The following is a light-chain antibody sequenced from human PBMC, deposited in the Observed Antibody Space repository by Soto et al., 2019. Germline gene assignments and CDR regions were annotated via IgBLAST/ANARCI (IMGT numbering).Light chain of an antibody. Sequence: DIHMTQSPSTLSASVGDRVTITCRASQSISIWFAWYQQKPGKAPNLLIYKTSTLETGVPSRFSGSGSGTEFTLTISSLQPDDVATYYCQHWNDYSWTFGQGTKVEVK. CDR1: QSISIW. CDR2: KTS. CDR3: QHWNDYSWT. V-gene: IGKV1-5*03. J-gene: IGKJ1*01.